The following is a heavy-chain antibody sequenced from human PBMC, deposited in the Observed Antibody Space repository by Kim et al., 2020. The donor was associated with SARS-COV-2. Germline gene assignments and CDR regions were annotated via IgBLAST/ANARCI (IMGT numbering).Heavy chain of an antibody. CDR1: GFTFDAKA. J-gene: IGHJ4*02. Sequence: GGSLRLSCAASGFTFDAKAMHWVRQAPGKGLEWVSGISWNSGSVGYADSVKGRFTISRDNAKNSLHLQMNSLTTEDTAFYYCARDFGRGGDFWCGFGLWGQGTLVTVSS. CDR3: ARDFGRGGDFWCGFGL. V-gene: IGHV3-9*01. CDR2: ISWNSGSV. D-gene: IGHD3-3*01.